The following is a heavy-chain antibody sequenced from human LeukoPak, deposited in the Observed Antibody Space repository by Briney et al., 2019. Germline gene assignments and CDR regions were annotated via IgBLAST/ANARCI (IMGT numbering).Heavy chain of an antibody. Sequence: SETLSLTCTVSGGPISSYYWSWIRQPAGKGLEWIGRIYTSGSTNYNPSLKSRVTMSVDTSKNQFSLKLSSVTAADTAVYYCAREGIAAAGTVGNAFDIWGQGTMVTVSS. CDR1: GGPISSYY. D-gene: IGHD6-13*01. J-gene: IGHJ3*02. V-gene: IGHV4-4*07. CDR2: IYTSGST. CDR3: AREGIAAAGTVGNAFDI.